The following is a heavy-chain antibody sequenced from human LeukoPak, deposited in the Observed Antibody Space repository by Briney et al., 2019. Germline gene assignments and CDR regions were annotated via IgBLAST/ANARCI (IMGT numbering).Heavy chain of an antibody. CDR2: ISSDGHVG. J-gene: IGHJ4*02. Sequence: PGGSLRLSCAASGFSFSSYEMNWVRQALGKGLEWVSHISSDGHVGRYVDSVRGRFTMSRDNAKNLLFLQMNGLRAEDTAVYYCARDTLNGPFVISLDYWGQGALVTVSS. D-gene: IGHD3-9*01. V-gene: IGHV3-48*03. CDR1: GFSFSSYE. CDR3: ARDTLNGPFVISLDY.